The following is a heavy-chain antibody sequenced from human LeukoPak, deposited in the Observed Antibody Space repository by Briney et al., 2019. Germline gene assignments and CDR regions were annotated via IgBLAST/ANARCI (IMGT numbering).Heavy chain of an antibody. J-gene: IGHJ5*02. CDR3: ARELWFANAPGSWLDP. CDR2: IFHTGST. Sequence: PSQTLSLTRVVSGDSISSGAYSWSWIRQPPGKGLEWIGYIFHTGSTFYNPSLKSRLTISVDNSKNQFSLRLSSVTAADTAVYYCARELWFANAPGSWLDPWGQGTLVTVSS. V-gene: IGHV4-30-2*01. D-gene: IGHD3-10*01. CDR1: GDSISSGAYS.